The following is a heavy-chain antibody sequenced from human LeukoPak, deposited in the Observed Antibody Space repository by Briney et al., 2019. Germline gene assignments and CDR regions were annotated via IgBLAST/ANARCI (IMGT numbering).Heavy chain of an antibody. J-gene: IGHJ4*02. Sequence: SGGSLRLSCAASGFTFSSYSMNWVRQAPGKGLEWVSYISSSSSTIYYADSVKGRFTTSRDNAKNSLYLQMNSLRVEDTAVYYCARDSTSDSLGYWGQGTLVIVSS. CDR1: GFTFSSYS. V-gene: IGHV3-48*04. CDR3: ARDSTSDSLGY. D-gene: IGHD2-21*01. CDR2: ISSSSSTI.